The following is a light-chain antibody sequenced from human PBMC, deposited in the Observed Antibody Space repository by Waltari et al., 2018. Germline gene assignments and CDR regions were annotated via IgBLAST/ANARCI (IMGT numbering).Light chain of an antibody. CDR3: QQRSNWPPLFT. J-gene: IGKJ3*01. Sequence: EIVLTQSPATLSLSPGERANLSCRASQSVSSYLAWYQQKPGQAPRLPIYDASNRATGIPARFSGSGSGTDFTLTISSLEPEDFAVYYCQQRSNWPPLFTFGPGTKVDIK. CDR2: DAS. CDR1: QSVSSY. V-gene: IGKV3-11*01.